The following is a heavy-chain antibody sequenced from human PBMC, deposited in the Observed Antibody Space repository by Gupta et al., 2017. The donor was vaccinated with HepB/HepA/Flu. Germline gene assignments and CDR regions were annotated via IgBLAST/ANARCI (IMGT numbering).Heavy chain of an antibody. CDR3: AKDLYDSSGYYLDH. CDR1: GFGFRNYA. CDR2: ISGGGGNT. J-gene: IGHJ4*02. V-gene: IGHV3-23*01. D-gene: IGHD3-22*01. Sequence: EVQLLQSGGGLAQPGGSLRLSCAGSGFGFRNYAMNWVRQAPGKGLEWVSSISGGGGNTYYIAAVKGRFTVSRDNSKNTVYLQLDSLRAEDTAIYYCAKDLYDSSGYYLDHWGQGTLVTVAS.